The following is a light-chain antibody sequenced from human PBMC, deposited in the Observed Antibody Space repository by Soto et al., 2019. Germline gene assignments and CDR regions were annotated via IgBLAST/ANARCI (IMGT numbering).Light chain of an antibody. CDR2: DVS. J-gene: IGLJ2*01. Sequence: QSALTQPASVSGSPGPSITISCNGTSSDVGGYNYVSWYQQHPCKAPKLMIYDVSNRPSGVSNRFSGSKSGNTASLTISGLQAAAEADYYCSSYTSSITPHVVFGGGTKVTVL. V-gene: IGLV2-14*01. CDR3: SSYTSSITPHVV. CDR1: SSDVGGYNY.